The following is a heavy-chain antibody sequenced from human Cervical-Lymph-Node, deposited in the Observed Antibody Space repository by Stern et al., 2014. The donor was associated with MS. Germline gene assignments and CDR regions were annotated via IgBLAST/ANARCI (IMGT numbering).Heavy chain of an antibody. Sequence: QVQPQESGPGLVKPSETLSLSCTVSGGSISSYYWSWIRQPPGKGLEWIGYIYYNGSTNYNPSLKSRVTISTDTSKNQFSLKLSSVTAADTAVYYCARSYSSSWYGGFDYWGQGTLVIVSS. CDR1: GGSISSYY. J-gene: IGHJ4*02. D-gene: IGHD6-13*01. CDR2: IYYNGST. V-gene: IGHV4-59*01. CDR3: ARSYSSSWYGGFDY.